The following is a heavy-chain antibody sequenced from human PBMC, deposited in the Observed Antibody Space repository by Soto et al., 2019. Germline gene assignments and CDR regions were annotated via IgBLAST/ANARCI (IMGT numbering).Heavy chain of an antibody. D-gene: IGHD2-15*01. V-gene: IGHV1-69*06. J-gene: IGHJ4*02. CDR1: GGTFSSYA. CDR3: ARDCSGGSCYSGAHFDY. CDR2: IIPIFGTA. Sequence: GASVKVSCKASGGTFSSYAISWVRQAPGQGLEWMGGIIPIFGTANYAQKFQGRVTITADKSTSTAYMELSSLRSEDTAVYYCARDCSGGSCYSGAHFDYWGQGTLVTVSS.